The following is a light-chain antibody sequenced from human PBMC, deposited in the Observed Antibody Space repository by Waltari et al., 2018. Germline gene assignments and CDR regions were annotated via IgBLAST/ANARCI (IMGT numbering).Light chain of an antibody. Sequence: DIQMTQSPSSLSASVGDRVTITCRASQSISSYLIWYQQKPGKAPNLLIYGASSLQSGVPSRFSDSGSGTDFTLTISSLQPEDFATYYCQQSYSTPSWTFGQGTKVEI. CDR3: QQSYSTPSWT. CDR1: QSISSY. V-gene: IGKV1-39*01. J-gene: IGKJ1*01. CDR2: GAS.